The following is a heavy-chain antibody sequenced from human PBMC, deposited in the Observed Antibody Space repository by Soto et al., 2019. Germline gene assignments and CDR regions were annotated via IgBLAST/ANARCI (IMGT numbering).Heavy chain of an antibody. V-gene: IGHV3-21*01. CDR1: GFTFSSYS. CDR3: ARDLVGATI. CDR2: ISSSSNYI. J-gene: IGHJ4*02. Sequence: VQLVESGGGVVQPGGSLRLSCAASGFTFSSYSMNWVRQAPGKGLEWVSSISSSSNYIYYADSMKGRFTISRDNAKNSLYLQMNSLRAEDTAVYYCARDLVGATIWGQGTLVTVSS. D-gene: IGHD1-26*01.